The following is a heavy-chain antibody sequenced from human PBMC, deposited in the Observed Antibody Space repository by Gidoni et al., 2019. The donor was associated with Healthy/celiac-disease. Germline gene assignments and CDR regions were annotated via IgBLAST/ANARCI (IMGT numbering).Heavy chain of an antibody. V-gene: IGHV1-18*01. Sequence: QVQLVQSGAEVKKPGASVKVSCKASGYTFTSYGISWVRPAPGQGLEWMGWISAYNGNTNYAQKLQGRVTMTTDTSTSTAYMELRSLRSDDTAVYYGARLRVPSSGWYFAHYYYYGMDVWGQGTTVTVSS. CDR1: GYTFTSYG. CDR3: ARLRVPSSGWYFAHYYYYGMDV. J-gene: IGHJ6*02. D-gene: IGHD6-19*01. CDR2: ISAYNGNT.